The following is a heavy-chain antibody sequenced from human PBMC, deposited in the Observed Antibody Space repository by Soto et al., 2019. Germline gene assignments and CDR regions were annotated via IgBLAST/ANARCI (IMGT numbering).Heavy chain of an antibody. CDR3: ARSGGVGYDFWSGYQNWFDP. CDR1: GYTFTGYY. D-gene: IGHD3-3*01. CDR2: INPNSGGT. V-gene: IGHV1-2*04. Sequence: GASVKVSCKASGYTFTGYYMHWVRQAPGQGLEWMGWINPNSGGTNYAQKFQGWVTMTRDTSISTAYMELSRLRSDDTAVYYCARSGGVGYDFWSGYQNWFDPWGQGTLVTVSS. J-gene: IGHJ5*02.